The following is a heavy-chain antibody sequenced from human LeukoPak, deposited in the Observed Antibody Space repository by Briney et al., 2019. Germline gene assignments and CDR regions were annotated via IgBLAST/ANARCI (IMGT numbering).Heavy chain of an antibody. J-gene: IGHJ4*02. D-gene: IGHD2-2*02. CDR2: IIPILGVA. Sequence: ASVKVSCKASGGTFSSYTISWVRQAPGQGLEWMGRIIPILGVANYAQKSQGRVTITADKSTSTAYMELSSLRSEDTAVYYCARGRGYCSSTSCYNPFDYWGQGTLVTVSS. V-gene: IGHV1-69*02. CDR3: ARGRGYCSSTSCYNPFDY. CDR1: GGTFSSYT.